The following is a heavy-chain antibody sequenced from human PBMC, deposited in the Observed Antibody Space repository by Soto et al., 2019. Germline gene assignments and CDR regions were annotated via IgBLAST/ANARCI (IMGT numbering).Heavy chain of an antibody. J-gene: IGHJ6*02. Sequence: PGGSLRLSCAASGFTFSSYGMHWVRQAPGKGLEWVAVISYDGSNKYYADSVKGRFTISRDNSKNTLYLQMNSLRAEDTAVYYCAKGVEASSGWYPTRRYYYGMDVWGQGTTVTVSS. CDR3: AKGVEASSGWYPTRRYYYGMDV. D-gene: IGHD6-19*01. CDR1: GFTFSSYG. V-gene: IGHV3-30*18. CDR2: ISYDGSNK.